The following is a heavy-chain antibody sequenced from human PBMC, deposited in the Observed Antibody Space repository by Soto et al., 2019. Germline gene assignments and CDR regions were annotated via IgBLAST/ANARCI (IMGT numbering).Heavy chain of an antibody. CDR1: GGSISSSSYY. J-gene: IGHJ4*02. V-gene: IGHV4-39*01. Sequence: PSETLALTCTVSGGSISSSSYYWGWIRQPPGKGLEWIGSIYYSGSTYYNPSLKSRVTISVDTSKNQFSLKLSSVTAADTAVYYCARHMTGTIFDYWGQGTLVTVSS. CDR3: ARHMTGTIFDY. D-gene: IGHD3-10*01. CDR2: IYYSGST.